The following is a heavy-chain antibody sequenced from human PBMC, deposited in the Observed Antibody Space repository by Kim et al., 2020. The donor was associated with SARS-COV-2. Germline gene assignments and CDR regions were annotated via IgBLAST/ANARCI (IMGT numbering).Heavy chain of an antibody. CDR2: INPNSGGT. CDR1: GYTFTGYY. J-gene: IGHJ6*02. V-gene: IGHV1-2*02. CDR3: AGTQLVLGYYYYGMDV. Sequence: ASVKVSCKASGYTFTGYYMHWVRQAPGQGLEWMGWINPNSGGTNYAQKFQGRVTMTRDTSISTAYMELSRLRSDDTAVYYCAGTQLVLGYYYYGMDVWGQGTTVTVSS. D-gene: IGHD6-13*01.